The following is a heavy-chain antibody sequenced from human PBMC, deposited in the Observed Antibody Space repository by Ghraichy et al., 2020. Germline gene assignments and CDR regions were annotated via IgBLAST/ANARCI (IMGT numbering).Heavy chain of an antibody. CDR2: INPSSGGT. Sequence: ASVKVSCKASVYTFTGYFMHWARQAPGQGLEWMGWINPSSGGTKYAQKFQGRVTMTRDTSISTAYMEVSSLRSDDTAVYYCARGPRIAMVRGVIITGQLDNWGQGTLVTVSS. CDR1: VYTFTGYF. D-gene: IGHD3-10*01. CDR3: ARGPRIAMVRGVIITGQLDN. J-gene: IGHJ4*02. V-gene: IGHV1-2*02.